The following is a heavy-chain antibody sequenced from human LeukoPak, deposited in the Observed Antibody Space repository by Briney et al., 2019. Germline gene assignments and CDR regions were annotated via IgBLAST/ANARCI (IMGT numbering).Heavy chain of an antibody. J-gene: IGHJ4*02. D-gene: IGHD2-2*03. CDR3: AKTRPLDRRRWFHGDY. CDR1: GFTFSSYA. V-gene: IGHV3-23*01. Sequence: GGSLRLSCAASGFTFSSYAMSWVRQAPGKGLKWVSAISGSGDSTYYGDSVKGRFTISRDNSKNTLYLQMNSLRAEDTAVYYCAKTRPLDRRRWFHGDYWGQGTLVTVSS. CDR2: ISGSGDST.